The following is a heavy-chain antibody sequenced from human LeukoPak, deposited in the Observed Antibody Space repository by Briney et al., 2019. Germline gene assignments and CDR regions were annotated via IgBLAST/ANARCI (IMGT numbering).Heavy chain of an antibody. CDR1: GFTFSTYT. CDR2: ISGSGGST. D-gene: IGHD2-2*02. Sequence: PGGSLRLSCAASGFTFSTYTMNWVRQAPGKGLEWVSAISGSGGSTYYADSVKGRFTISRDNSKNTLYLQMNSLRAEDTAVYYCAKELGYCSSTSCYRGFANPFDYWGQGTLVTVSS. V-gene: IGHV3-23*01. CDR3: AKELGYCSSTSCYRGFANPFDY. J-gene: IGHJ4*02.